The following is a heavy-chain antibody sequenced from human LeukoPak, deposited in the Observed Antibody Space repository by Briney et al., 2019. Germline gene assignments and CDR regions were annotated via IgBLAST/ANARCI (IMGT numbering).Heavy chain of an antibody. V-gene: IGHV3-48*01. CDR2: ISSSGSTI. Sequence: HTGGSLRLSCAASGFTFSSYTMNWVRQAPGKGLEWLSYISSSGSTIYYADSVKGRFTISRDNAKNSLYLQMNSLRAEDTAVYYCARGLGVVTAVYFDYWGQGTLVTVSS. CDR1: GFTFSSYT. J-gene: IGHJ4*02. D-gene: IGHD2-21*02. CDR3: ARGLGVVTAVYFDY.